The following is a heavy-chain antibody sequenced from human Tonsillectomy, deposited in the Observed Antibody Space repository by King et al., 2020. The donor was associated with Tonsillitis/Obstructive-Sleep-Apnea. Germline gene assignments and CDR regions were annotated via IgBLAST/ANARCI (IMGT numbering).Heavy chain of an antibody. CDR3: ARGLRKMGRLGFDY. Sequence: VQLQQWGAGLLKPSETLSLTCAVYGGSFSGYYWSWIRQPPGKGLEWIGEINHSGSTNYNPSLKSRVTISVDTSKNQVSLKLSSVTAAETAVYYCARGLRKMGRLGFDYWGQGTLVTVSS. V-gene: IGHV4-34*01. CDR1: GGSFSGYY. D-gene: IGHD3-3*01. J-gene: IGHJ4*02. CDR2: INHSGST.